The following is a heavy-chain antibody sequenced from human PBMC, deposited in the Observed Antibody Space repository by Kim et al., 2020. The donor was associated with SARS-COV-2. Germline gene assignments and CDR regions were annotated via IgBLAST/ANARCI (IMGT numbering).Heavy chain of an antibody. CDR3: AREFGYYPTYYYYGMDV. CDR2: INSDGSST. J-gene: IGHJ6*02. V-gene: IGHV3-74*01. CDR1: GFTFSSYW. D-gene: IGHD3-22*01. Sequence: GGSLRLSCAASGFTFSSYWMHWVRQAPGKGLVWVSRINSDGSSTSYADSVKGRFTISRDNAKNTLYLQKNSLRAADTAVYYCAREFGYYPTYYYYGMDVWGQGTTVTVSS.